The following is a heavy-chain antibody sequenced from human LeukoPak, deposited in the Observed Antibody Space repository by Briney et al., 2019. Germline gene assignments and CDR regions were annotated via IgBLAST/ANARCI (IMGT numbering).Heavy chain of an antibody. CDR2: ISAYNGNT. V-gene: IGHV1-18*01. J-gene: IGHJ6*02. Sequence: ASVKVSCKASGYTFTSYGISWVRQAPGQGLEWMGWISAYNGNTNYAQKLQGRVTMTTDTSTSTAYMELRSLRSDDTAVYYCARTPPYYYGSGSYLYYYGTDVWGQGTTVTVSS. D-gene: IGHD3-10*01. CDR1: GYTFTSYG. CDR3: ARTPPYYYGSGSYLYYYGTDV.